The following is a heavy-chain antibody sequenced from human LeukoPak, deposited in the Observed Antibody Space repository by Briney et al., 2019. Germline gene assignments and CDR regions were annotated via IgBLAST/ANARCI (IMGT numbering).Heavy chain of an antibody. D-gene: IGHD6-13*01. J-gene: IGHJ4*02. Sequence: ASAKVSCKASGYTLTSYGISWVRQAPGQGLEWMGWISAYNGNTNYAQKLQGRVTMTTDTSTSTAYMELRSLRSDDTAVYYCARQSSSHTNDYWGQGTLVTVSS. CDR1: GYTLTSYG. CDR2: ISAYNGNT. V-gene: IGHV1-18*01. CDR3: ARQSSSHTNDY.